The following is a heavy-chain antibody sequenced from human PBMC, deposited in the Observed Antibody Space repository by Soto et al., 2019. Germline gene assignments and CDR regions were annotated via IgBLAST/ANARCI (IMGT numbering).Heavy chain of an antibody. V-gene: IGHV4-4*07. Sequence: LSLTCTVSGGSISSYYWSWIRQPAGKGLEWIGRIYTSGSTNYNPSLKSRVTMSVDTSKNQFSLKLSSVTAADTAVYYCARERGSATMVRGVIGSYYYGMDVWGQGTTVTVSS. J-gene: IGHJ6*02. CDR2: IYTSGST. D-gene: IGHD3-10*01. CDR1: GGSISSYY. CDR3: ARERGSATMVRGVIGSYYYGMDV.